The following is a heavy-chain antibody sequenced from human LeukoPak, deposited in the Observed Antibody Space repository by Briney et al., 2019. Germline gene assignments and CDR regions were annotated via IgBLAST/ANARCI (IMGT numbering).Heavy chain of an antibody. V-gene: IGHV4-4*02. CDR2: IYHSGST. D-gene: IGHD2-2*01. Sequence: PSETLSLTCAVSGGSISSSNWWSWVLQPPGKGLEWIGEIYHSGSTNYNPSLKSRVTISVDKSKNQFSLKLSSVTAADTAVYYCAGDCSSTSCYDYWGQGTLVTVSS. CDR3: AGDCSSTSCYDY. J-gene: IGHJ4*02. CDR1: GGSISSSNW.